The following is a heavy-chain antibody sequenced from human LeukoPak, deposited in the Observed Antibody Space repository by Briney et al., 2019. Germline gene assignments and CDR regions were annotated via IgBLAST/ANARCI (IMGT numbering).Heavy chain of an antibody. Sequence: SETLSLTCTVSGGSISSSSYYWGWIRQPPGKGLEWIGSIYYSGSTYYNPSLKSRVTISVDTSKNQFSLKLSSVTAADTAVYYCARTPYGDYFLDAFDIWGQGTMVTVSS. CDR3: ARTPYGDYFLDAFDI. D-gene: IGHD4-17*01. CDR2: IYYSGST. V-gene: IGHV4-39*07. CDR1: GGSISSSSYY. J-gene: IGHJ3*02.